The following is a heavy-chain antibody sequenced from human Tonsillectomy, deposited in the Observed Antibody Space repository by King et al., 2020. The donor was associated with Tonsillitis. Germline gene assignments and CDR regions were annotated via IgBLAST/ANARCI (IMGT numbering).Heavy chain of an antibody. CDR3: ARMGAIGYYYYYYMDV. D-gene: IGHD3-16*01. Sequence: QLQESGPGLVKPSQTLSLTCTISGGSISSGSYYWSWIRQPAGKGLEWIGRIHTSGSTSYNPSLKSRVTMSADTSKNRFSLKLSSVTAADTAVYYCARMGAIGYYYYYYMDVWGKGTTVTVSS. CDR1: GGSISSGSYY. V-gene: IGHV4-61*02. J-gene: IGHJ6*03. CDR2: IHTSGST.